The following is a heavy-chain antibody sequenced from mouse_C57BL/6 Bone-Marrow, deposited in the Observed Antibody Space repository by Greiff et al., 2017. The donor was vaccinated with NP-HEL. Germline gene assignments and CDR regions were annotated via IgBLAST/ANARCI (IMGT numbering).Heavy chain of an antibody. D-gene: IGHD3-2*02. V-gene: IGHV1-26*01. CDR3: AREPSPRQLRPGDY. CDR2: INPNNGGT. Sequence: EVQLQQSGPELVKPGASVKISCKASGYTFTDYYMNWVKQSHGKSLEWIGDINPNNGGTSYNQKFKGKATLTVDKSSSTAYMELRSLTSEDSAVYYCAREPSPRQLRPGDYWGQGTTLTVSS. J-gene: IGHJ2*01. CDR1: GYTFTDYY.